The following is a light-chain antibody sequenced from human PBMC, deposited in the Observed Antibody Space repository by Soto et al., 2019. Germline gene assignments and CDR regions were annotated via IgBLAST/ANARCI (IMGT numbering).Light chain of an antibody. CDR1: QSVSSY. V-gene: IGKV3-15*01. Sequence: EIVMTQSPATLSVSPGERATLSCRASQSVSSYLAWFQQKPGQAPRPLIYDASTRATGIPVRFSGSGSGTEFTLTISSLQSEDFGVYYCQQNKDWPGTFGQGTKVDIK. CDR3: QQNKDWPGT. J-gene: IGKJ1*01. CDR2: DAS.